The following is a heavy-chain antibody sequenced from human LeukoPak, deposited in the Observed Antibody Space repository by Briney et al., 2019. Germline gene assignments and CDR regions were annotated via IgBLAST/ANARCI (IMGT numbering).Heavy chain of an antibody. CDR3: ARDSLGFGELFHYFDY. V-gene: IGHV3-74*01. J-gene: IGHJ4*02. D-gene: IGHD3-10*01. CDR2: IKYDGSMT. CDR1: GFTFSTYW. Sequence: PGGSLRLSCAASGFTFSTYWMHWVRQAPGKGLVWVSRIKYDGSMTTYGDSVKGRFSISRDNAKNTVDLQMNSLRAEDTAVYYCARDSLGFGELFHYFDYWGQGTLVTVSS.